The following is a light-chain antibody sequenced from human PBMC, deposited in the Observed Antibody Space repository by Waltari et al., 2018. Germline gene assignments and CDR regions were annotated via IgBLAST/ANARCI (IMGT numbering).Light chain of an antibody. V-gene: IGKV4-1*01. Sequence: DIVMTQSPDSLAVSLGERVTINCTPRQNLLYNTDNKNYLAWFQQKPGQPPKLLIYWASTRESGVPDRFSGSGSGTEFTLTISSLQAADVAVYYCQQCYSTPYTFGQGTKLEIK. CDR2: WAS. J-gene: IGKJ2*01. CDR3: QQCYSTPYT. CDR1: QNLLYNTDNKNY.